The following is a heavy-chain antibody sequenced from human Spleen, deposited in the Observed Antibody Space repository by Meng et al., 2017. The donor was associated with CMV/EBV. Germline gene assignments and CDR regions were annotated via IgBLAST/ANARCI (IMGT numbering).Heavy chain of an antibody. CDR3: AGREYYYDSVGYYSTEYFQS. Sequence: DYYMSWIRQAPGKGLEWISYISSGGDIIYYADSVKGRFTISRDNGKKSLYLQMNSLRAEDTAVYYCAGREYYYDSVGYYSTEYFQSWGQGTLVTVSS. CDR2: ISSGGDII. CDR1: DYY. V-gene: IGHV3-11*01. D-gene: IGHD3-22*01. J-gene: IGHJ1*01.